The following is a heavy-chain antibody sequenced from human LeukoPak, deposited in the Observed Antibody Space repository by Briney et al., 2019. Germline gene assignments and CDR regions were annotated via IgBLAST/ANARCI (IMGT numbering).Heavy chain of an antibody. Sequence: GGSLRLSCAASGFTFSSYAMSWVRQAPGKGLEWVSAIGGSAISTYYADSVKGRFTVSRDNSKNTLYLQMNSLRAEDTAVYYCAKPIAVAGKDAFDIWGQGTLVTVSS. CDR3: AKPIAVAGKDAFDI. V-gene: IGHV3-23*01. J-gene: IGHJ3*02. CDR1: GFTFSSYA. D-gene: IGHD6-19*01. CDR2: IGGSAIST.